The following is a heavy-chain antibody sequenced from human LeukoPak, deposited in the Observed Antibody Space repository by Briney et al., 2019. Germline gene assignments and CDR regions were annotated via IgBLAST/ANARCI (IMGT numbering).Heavy chain of an antibody. Sequence: GGSLRLSCAASGFTASNYWMSLVRQAPGMGLEWVANIKQDGSEKYYVDSVKGRFTISRDNAKNSLYLQMNSLRAEDTAVFYCARRRCSSTSCFFDYWGQGTLVTVSS. CDR1: GFTASNYW. CDR2: IKQDGSEK. D-gene: IGHD2-2*01. J-gene: IGHJ4*02. CDR3: ARRRCSSTSCFFDY. V-gene: IGHV3-7*01.